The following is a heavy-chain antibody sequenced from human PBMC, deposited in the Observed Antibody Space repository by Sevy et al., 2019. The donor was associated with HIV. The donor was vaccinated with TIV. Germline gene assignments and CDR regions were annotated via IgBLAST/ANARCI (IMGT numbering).Heavy chain of an antibody. V-gene: IGHV4-31*03. CDR3: ARVEGCFPHYYDSRGVED. CDR2: INYSGGA. CDR1: GASISGGGYY. D-gene: IGHD3-22*01. J-gene: IGHJ4*02. Sequence: SETLSLTCTVSGASISGGGYYWTWIRHHPGKGLEWIGHINYSGGAYYIPSLKRRVTISIDTSNNQYSLRLSSVTTADRAGYDCARVEGCFPHYYDSRGVEDWGQGTLVTVSS.